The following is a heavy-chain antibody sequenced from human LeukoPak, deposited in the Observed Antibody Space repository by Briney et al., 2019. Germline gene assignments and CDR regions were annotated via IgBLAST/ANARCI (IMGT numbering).Heavy chain of an antibody. CDR1: GYSLSSGYL. CDR2: TYHGGTT. CDR3: ARGSGDWTYYFDY. Sequence: PSDTLSLTCTVSGYSLSSGYLWGWIRQPPGKGLEWIGSTYHGGTTYSNPSLKSRVIISEDTSKNQFSLKLSSVTAADTAVYYCARGSGDWTYYFDYWGQGTLVTVSS. V-gene: IGHV4-38-2*02. J-gene: IGHJ4*02. D-gene: IGHD2-21*02.